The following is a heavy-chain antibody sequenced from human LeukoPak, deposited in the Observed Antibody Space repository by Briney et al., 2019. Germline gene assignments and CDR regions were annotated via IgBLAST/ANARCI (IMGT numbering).Heavy chain of an antibody. D-gene: IGHD2-15*01. V-gene: IGHV3-48*03. CDR3: ARDLCSGDSCSDY. CDR1: GFTFSAYE. Sequence: GGSLRLSCAASGFTFSAYEMNWVRQAPGKGLEWLSYISSSGLTMYYADSVKGRFTISGDNAKNSLYLQMNSLRAEDTAVYYCARDLCSGDSCSDYWGQGTLVTVSS. CDR2: ISSSGLTM. J-gene: IGHJ4*02.